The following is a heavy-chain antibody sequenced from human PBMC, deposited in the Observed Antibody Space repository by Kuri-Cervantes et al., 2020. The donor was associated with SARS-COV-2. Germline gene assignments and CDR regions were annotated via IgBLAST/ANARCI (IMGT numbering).Heavy chain of an antibody. V-gene: IGHV3-7*03. Sequence: GESLKISCAASGFTFSSYWMSWVRQAPGKGLEWVANIKQDGSEKYYVDSVKGRFTISRDNAKNSLYLQMNSLRAEDTAVYYCARAYGDYGDAFDIWGQGTMVTVSS. J-gene: IGHJ3*02. CDR3: ARAYGDYGDAFDI. CDR1: GFTFSSYW. D-gene: IGHD4-17*01. CDR2: IKQDGSEK.